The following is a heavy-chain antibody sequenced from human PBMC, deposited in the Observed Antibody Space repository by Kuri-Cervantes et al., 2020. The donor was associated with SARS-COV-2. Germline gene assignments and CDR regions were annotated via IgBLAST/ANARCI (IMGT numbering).Heavy chain of an antibody. Sequence: ETLSLTCIVSGVSISSFYWSWTRQPAGKGLEWVGRIYTSGSTNYNPSLKSRVTMSVDTTNNQFSLKLSSVTAADTAVYYCVRGAVGSPFDYWGQGTLVTVSS. V-gene: IGHV4-4*07. D-gene: IGHD6-19*01. CDR2: IYTSGST. CDR1: GVSISSFY. J-gene: IGHJ4*02. CDR3: VRGAVGSPFDY.